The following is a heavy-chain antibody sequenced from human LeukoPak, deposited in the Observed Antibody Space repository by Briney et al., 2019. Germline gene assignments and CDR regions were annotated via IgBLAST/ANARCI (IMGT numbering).Heavy chain of an antibody. CDR2: INPNSGGT. CDR3: ARALWSAKDAFDI. Sequence: AASVKVSCKASGYTFTSYYMHWVRQAPGQGLEWMGWINPNSGGTNYAQKFQGRVTMTRDTSISTAYMELSRLRPDDTAVYYCARALWSAKDAFDIWGQGTMVTVSS. J-gene: IGHJ3*02. CDR1: GYTFTSYY. D-gene: IGHD3-10*01. V-gene: IGHV1-2*02.